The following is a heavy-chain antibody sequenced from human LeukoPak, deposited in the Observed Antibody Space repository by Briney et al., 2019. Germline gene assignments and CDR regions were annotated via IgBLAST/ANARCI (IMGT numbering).Heavy chain of an antibody. CDR1: GGSINSYY. Sequence: PSETLSLTCTVSGGSINSYYWSWIRQPPGKGLEWVGYIYYSGSTNYSPSRKSRVTISVETCKNQFSLKLTSVTAADAAVYYCARHVQDTTMVTPLYYFDYWGQGALVTVSS. V-gene: IGHV4-59*08. CDR3: ARHVQDTTMVTPLYYFDY. CDR2: IYYSGST. J-gene: IGHJ4*02. D-gene: IGHD5-18*01.